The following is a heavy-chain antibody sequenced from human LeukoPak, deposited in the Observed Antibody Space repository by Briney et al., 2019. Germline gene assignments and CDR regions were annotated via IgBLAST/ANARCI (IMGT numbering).Heavy chain of an antibody. J-gene: IGHJ6*03. CDR2: INEDGSAK. V-gene: IGHV3-7*01. D-gene: IGHD2/OR15-2a*01. CDR3: ARVAVIYYYYMEV. Sequence: EGSLRLSCAASGFTFSTYWMSWVRQGPGKGLEWVANINEDGSAKYYVDSVKGRFTISRDNAKNSLFLQMNSLRAEDTAVYYCARVAVIYYYYMEVWGKGTTVTVSS. CDR1: GFTFSTYW.